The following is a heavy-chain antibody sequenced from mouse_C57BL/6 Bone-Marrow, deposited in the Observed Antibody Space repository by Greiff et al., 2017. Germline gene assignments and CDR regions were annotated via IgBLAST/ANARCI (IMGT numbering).Heavy chain of an antibody. J-gene: IGHJ1*03. CDR3: ARIYYGSSWYFDV. CDR1: GFSLTSYA. D-gene: IGHD1-1*01. Sequence: VNLVESGPGLVAPSQSLSITCTVSGFSLTSYAISWVRQPPGKGLEWLGVIWTGGGTNYNSALKSRLSISKDNSKSQVFLKMNSLQTDDTARDYCARIYYGSSWYFDVWGTGTTVTVSS. CDR2: IWTGGGT. V-gene: IGHV2-9-1*01.